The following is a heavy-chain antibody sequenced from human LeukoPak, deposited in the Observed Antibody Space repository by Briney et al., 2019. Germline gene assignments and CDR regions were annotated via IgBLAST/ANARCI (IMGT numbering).Heavy chain of an antibody. CDR2: ISSSSSYI. J-gene: IGHJ4*02. Sequence: GGSLSLSCAASGFPFSSYSMNWVRQAPGKGLEWVSSISSSSSYIYYADSVKGRFTISRDNAKNSLYLQMNSLRAEDTAVYYCARDGIVGATNLDYWGQGTLVTVSS. D-gene: IGHD1-26*01. CDR3: ARDGIVGATNLDY. V-gene: IGHV3-21*01. CDR1: GFPFSSYS.